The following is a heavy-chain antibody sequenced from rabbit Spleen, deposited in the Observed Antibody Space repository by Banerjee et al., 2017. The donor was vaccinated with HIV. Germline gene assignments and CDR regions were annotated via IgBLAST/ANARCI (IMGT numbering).Heavy chain of an antibody. CDR1: GLDFSSSYW. CDR3: ARDMGVAAGYYFNL. D-gene: IGHD4-1*01. V-gene: IGHV1S45*01. J-gene: IGHJ4*01. CDR2: IDPVFGIA. Sequence: QEQLEESGGDLVKPGTSLTLTCRGSGLDFSSSYWICWVRQAPGKGLEWIGYIDPVFGIAVYASWVNGRFTISSHNAQNTLYLQLNSLTAADTATYFCARDMGVAAGYYFNLWGQGTLVTVS.